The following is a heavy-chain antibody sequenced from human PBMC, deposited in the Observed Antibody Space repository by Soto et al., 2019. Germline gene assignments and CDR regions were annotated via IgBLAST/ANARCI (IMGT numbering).Heavy chain of an antibody. V-gene: IGHV3-23*01. CDR1: GFTFSSYA. D-gene: IGHD3-10*01. CDR2: ISGSGGST. CDR3: AKKSRITMVRGLTASPFDP. Sequence: GGSLRLSCAASGFTFSSYAMSWVRQAPGKGLEWVSAISGSGGSTYYADSVKGRFTISRDNSKNTLYLQMNSLRAEDTAVYYCAKKSRITMVRGLTASPFDPWGQGTLVTVSS. J-gene: IGHJ5*02.